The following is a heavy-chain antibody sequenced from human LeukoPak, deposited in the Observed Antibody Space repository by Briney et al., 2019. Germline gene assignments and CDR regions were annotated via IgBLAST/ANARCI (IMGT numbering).Heavy chain of an antibody. CDR3: ARVDSYGFPFDY. J-gene: IGHJ4*02. CDR2: INHSGST. D-gene: IGHD5-18*01. Sequence: PSETLSLTCAVYGGSFSGYYWSWIRQPPGKGLEWIGEINHSGSTNYNPSLKSRVTISVDTSKNQFSLKLSSVTAADTAVYYCARVDSYGFPFDYWGQGTLVTVSS. V-gene: IGHV4-34*01. CDR1: GGSFSGYY.